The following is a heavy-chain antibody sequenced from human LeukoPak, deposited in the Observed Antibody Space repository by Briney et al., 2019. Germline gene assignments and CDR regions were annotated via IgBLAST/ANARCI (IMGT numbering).Heavy chain of an antibody. J-gene: IGHJ5*02. CDR1: GFTFSSYW. V-gene: IGHV4-34*01. CDR3: ARGPSIVVVPAAIRSWFDP. D-gene: IGHD2-2*01. CDR2: INHSGST. Sequence: GSLRLSCAASGFTFSSYWMSWVRQPPGKGLEWIGEINHSGSTNYNPSLKSRVTISVDTSKNQFSLKLSSVTAADTAVYYCARGPSIVVVPAAIRSWFDPWGQGALVTVSS.